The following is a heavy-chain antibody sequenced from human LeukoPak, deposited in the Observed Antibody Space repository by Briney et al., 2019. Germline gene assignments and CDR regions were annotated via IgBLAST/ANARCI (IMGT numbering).Heavy chain of an antibody. CDR3: AKDTRIAVAGTLDY. J-gene: IGHJ4*02. V-gene: IGHV3-30*18. D-gene: IGHD6-19*01. Sequence: GGSLRLSCAASGFTFSSYGMHWARQAPGKGLEWVAVISYDGSNKYYADSVKGRFTISRDNAKNSLYLQMNSLRAEDTALYYCAKDTRIAVAGTLDYWGQGTLVTVSS. CDR2: ISYDGSNK. CDR1: GFTFSSYG.